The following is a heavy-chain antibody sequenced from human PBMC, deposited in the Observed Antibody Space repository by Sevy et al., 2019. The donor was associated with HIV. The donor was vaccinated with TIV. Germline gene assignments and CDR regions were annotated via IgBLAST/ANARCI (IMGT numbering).Heavy chain of an antibody. V-gene: IGHV4-38-2*02. D-gene: IGHD3-9*01. Sequence: SETLSLTCTVSGYSISSAYSWGWIRQPPGKGLEWIANIYHDGSTYYNPSLNSRVTISIDTSKNQFSLKLSSVTAADTAVYYCSSFGRLIIINNDTFEIWGQGTMVTVSS. CDR3: SSFGRLIIINNDTFEI. CDR1: GYSISSAYS. CDR2: IYHDGST. J-gene: IGHJ3*02.